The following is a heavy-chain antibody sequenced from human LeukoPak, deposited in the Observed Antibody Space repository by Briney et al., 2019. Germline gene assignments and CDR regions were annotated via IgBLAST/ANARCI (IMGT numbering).Heavy chain of an antibody. V-gene: IGHV6-1*01. J-gene: IGHJ6*02. D-gene: IGHD6-19*01. CDR1: GDSVSSNSAA. CDR3: ARDPGVGQWLVREHYYYGMDV. CDR2: TYYRSKWYN. Sequence: SQTLSLTCAISGDSVSSNSAAWNWIRQSPSRGLEWLGRTYYRSKWYNDYAVSVKSRITINPDTSKNQFSLQLNSVTPEDTAVYYCARDPGVGQWLVREHYYYGMDVWGQGTTVTVSS.